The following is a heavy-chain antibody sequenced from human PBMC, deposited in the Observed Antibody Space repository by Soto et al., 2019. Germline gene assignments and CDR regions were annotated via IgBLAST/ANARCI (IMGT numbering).Heavy chain of an antibody. Sequence: ASVKVSCKASGGTFSSYAISWVRQAPGQGLEWMGGIIPIFGTANYAQKFQGRATITADESTSTAYMELSSLRSEDTAVYYCARDHGYCSSTSCYTSTVGMDVWGQGTTVTVSS. CDR2: IIPIFGTA. V-gene: IGHV1-69*13. CDR1: GGTFSSYA. CDR3: ARDHGYCSSTSCYTSTVGMDV. J-gene: IGHJ6*02. D-gene: IGHD2-2*02.